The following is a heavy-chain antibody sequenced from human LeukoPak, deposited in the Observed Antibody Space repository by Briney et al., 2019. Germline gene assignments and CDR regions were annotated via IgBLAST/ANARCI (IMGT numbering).Heavy chain of an antibody. Sequence: GGSLRLPCVGSGFTFSAYGMSWVRQAPGKGLESVSSISGSDGATSYADSVKGRFTISRDNSKNTLYLQMNSLRAEDTAVYYCAKDMRGVVLVPRAYYFDSWGQGTLVTVSS. D-gene: IGHD2-8*02. CDR2: ISGSDGAT. CDR3: AKDMRGVVLVPRAYYFDS. J-gene: IGHJ4*02. V-gene: IGHV3-23*01. CDR1: GFTFSAYG.